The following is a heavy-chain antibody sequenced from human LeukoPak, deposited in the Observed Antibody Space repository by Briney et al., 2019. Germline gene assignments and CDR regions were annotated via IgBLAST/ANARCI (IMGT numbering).Heavy chain of an antibody. V-gene: IGHV3-21*01. Sequence: PGGSLRLSCAASGFTFSSYSMNWVRQAPGKGLEWVSSISSSSSYIYYADSVKGRFTISRDNAKNSLYLRMNSLRAEDTAVYYCARDNSGYCSGGSCYSFNYWGQGTLVTVSS. D-gene: IGHD2-15*01. CDR3: ARDNSGYCSGGSCYSFNY. CDR2: ISSSSSYI. CDR1: GFTFSSYS. J-gene: IGHJ4*02.